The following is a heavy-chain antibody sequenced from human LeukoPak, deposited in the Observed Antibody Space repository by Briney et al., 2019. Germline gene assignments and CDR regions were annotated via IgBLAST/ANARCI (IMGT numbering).Heavy chain of an antibody. CDR1: GFTFSNAW. J-gene: IGHJ6*03. D-gene: IGHD1-26*01. V-gene: IGHV3-15*01. CDR2: IKSKTDGGTT. Sequence: GGSLRLSCAASGFTFSNAWMSWVRQAPGKGREWVGRIKSKTDGGTTDYAAPVKGRFTISRDDSKNTLYLQMNSLKTEDTAVYYCTTFRVGATYYYYYYMDVWGKGTTVTVSS. CDR3: TTFRVGATYYYYYYMDV.